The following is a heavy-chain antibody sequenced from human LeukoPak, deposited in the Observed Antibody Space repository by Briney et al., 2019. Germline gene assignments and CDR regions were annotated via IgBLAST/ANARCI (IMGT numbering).Heavy chain of an antibody. Sequence: GGSLRLPCAASGFTFSSYWMHWVRQAPGKGLVWVSRINSDGSGTTYADSVKGRFTISRDNAKNTLFLQMSSLRAEDTAVYYCTRGTGGTRMDVWGQGTTVTVSS. D-gene: IGHD2-8*02. J-gene: IGHJ6*02. CDR3: TRGTGGTRMDV. V-gene: IGHV3-74*01. CDR1: GFTFSSYW. CDR2: INSDGSGT.